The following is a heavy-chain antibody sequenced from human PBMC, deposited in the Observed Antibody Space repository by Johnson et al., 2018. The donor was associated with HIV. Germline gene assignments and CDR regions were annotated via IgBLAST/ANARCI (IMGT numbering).Heavy chain of an antibody. CDR2: ISYDGSNK. V-gene: IGHV3-30*18. D-gene: IGHD2-21*01. Sequence: QVQLVESGGGVVQPGRSLRLSCAASGFTFSSYGMHWVRQAPGKGLEWVAVISYDGSNKYYADSVKGRFTISRDNPWNTLYLQMNSLTTEDTAVYYCAKSVVVVIAGDNDDAFDIWGQGTMVTVSS. CDR3: AKSVVVVIAGDNDDAFDI. CDR1: GFTFSSYG. J-gene: IGHJ3*02.